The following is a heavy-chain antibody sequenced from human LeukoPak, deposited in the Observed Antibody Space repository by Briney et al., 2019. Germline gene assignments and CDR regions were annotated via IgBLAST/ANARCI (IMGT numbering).Heavy chain of an antibody. Sequence: PGGSLRLSCAASGFTFSSYVMTWVRQAPGKGLEWVSSISASAAMTYYADSVKGRFTVSRDNSNNRLYLQMSGLTAADMAVYYCAKDRSIGTYYTFDHWGQGTLVTVSS. D-gene: IGHD1-26*01. CDR3: AKDRSIGTYYTFDH. J-gene: IGHJ4*02. V-gene: IGHV3-23*01. CDR2: ISASAAMT. CDR1: GFTFSSYV.